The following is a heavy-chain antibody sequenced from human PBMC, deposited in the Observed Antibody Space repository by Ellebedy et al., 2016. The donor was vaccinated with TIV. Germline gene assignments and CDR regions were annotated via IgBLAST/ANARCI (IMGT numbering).Heavy chain of an antibody. CDR2: ISGSGVTT. CDR1: GFTFSRTA. J-gene: IGHJ4*02. Sequence: GESLKISXAAPGFTFSRTAMSWVRQAPGKGLEWVSVISGSGVTTDYADSVKGRFTISRDNSKNTLILQMNSLRAEDTAEYYCARQREGYNFHYFDSWGQGTLVTVSS. CDR3: ARQREGYNFHYFDS. D-gene: IGHD5-24*01. V-gene: IGHV3-23*01.